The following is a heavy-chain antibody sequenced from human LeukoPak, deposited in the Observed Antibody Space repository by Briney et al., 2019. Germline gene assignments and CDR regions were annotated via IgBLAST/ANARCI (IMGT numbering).Heavy chain of an antibody. CDR2: ISGSGGST. Sequence: GGSLRLSCAASGFTFSSYAMSWVRQAPGKGLEWVSAISGSGGSTNYADSVKGRFTISRDNSKNTLYLQMNSLRAEDTAVYDGEKEAWDPCGEGRNWFDPWGQGTLVTVSS. CDR1: GFTFSSYA. CDR3: EKEAWDPCGEGRNWFDP. J-gene: IGHJ5*02. D-gene: IGHD3-10*01. V-gene: IGHV3-23*01.